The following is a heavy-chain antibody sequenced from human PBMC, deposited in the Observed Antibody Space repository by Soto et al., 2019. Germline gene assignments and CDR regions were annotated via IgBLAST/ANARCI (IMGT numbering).Heavy chain of an antibody. CDR2: ISGSGTST. CDR1: GFTFSSYA. D-gene: IGHD3-16*01. J-gene: IGHJ4*02. Sequence: VQLVESGGGVVQPGRSLRLSCAASGFTFSSYAMHWVRQAPGKGLEWVSAISGSGTSTYYADSVKGRFTISRDNSKNTLYLQMNSLRAEDAAVYYCAKSSRSDIGAQDYWGQGTLVTVSS. V-gene: IGHV3-23*04. CDR3: AKSSRSDIGAQDY.